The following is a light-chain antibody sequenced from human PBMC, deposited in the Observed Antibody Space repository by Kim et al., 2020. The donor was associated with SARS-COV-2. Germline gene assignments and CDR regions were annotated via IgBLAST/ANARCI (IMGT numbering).Light chain of an antibody. CDR1: QGITTW. CDR3: QQANSFPWT. Sequence: ASVGDRVTITCRASQGITTWLAWYQQKPGKAPKLLIYATSNLQSGVPSRFSGSGFGTDFTLTISDLQPEDFATYYCQQANSFPWTFGQGTKVDIK. J-gene: IGKJ1*01. CDR2: ATS. V-gene: IGKV1-12*02.